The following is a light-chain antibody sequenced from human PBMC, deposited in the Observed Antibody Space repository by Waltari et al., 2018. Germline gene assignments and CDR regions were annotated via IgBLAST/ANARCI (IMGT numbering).Light chain of an antibody. CDR2: GAS. CDR1: KSVSGNY. J-gene: IGKJ4*01. CDR3: QQYGGSLT. V-gene: IGKV3-20*01. Sequence: ESVLTQSPGTLSLSSGERATLSCRASKSVSGNYLAWYQQRPGKAPRLLIYGASTRATGIPDRFSGSGSGTDFTLTISRLEPENFAVYYCQQYGGSLTFGGGTKVEI.